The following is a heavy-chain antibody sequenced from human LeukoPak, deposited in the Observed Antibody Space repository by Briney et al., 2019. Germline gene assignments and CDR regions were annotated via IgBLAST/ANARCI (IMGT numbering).Heavy chain of an antibody. J-gene: IGHJ4*02. V-gene: IGHV3-53*01. CDR2: IYSGGST. D-gene: IGHD3-10*01. Sequence: GGSLRLSCAASGFTVSSNYMSWVRQAPGKGLEWVSVIYSGGSTYYAGSVKGRFTISRDNSKNTLYLQMNSLRAEDTAVYYCARGFFVSWFAPFDYWGQGTLVTVSS. CDR1: GFTVSSNY. CDR3: ARGFFVSWFAPFDY.